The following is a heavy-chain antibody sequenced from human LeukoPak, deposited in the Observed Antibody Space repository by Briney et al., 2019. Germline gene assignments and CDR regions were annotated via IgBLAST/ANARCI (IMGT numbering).Heavy chain of an antibody. D-gene: IGHD3-22*01. J-gene: IGHJ4*02. V-gene: IGHV4-39*02. CDR2: MYYSGSK. CDR3: SIYDTSGSYSDY. Sequence: SETLSLTCNVSGGSISSSSHYWGWIRQPPGKGLEWIGTMYYSGSKYYNPSLMSRVTISADTSKNRFFLILSSVTAADTAVYYCSIYDTSGSYSDYWGQGTLVTISS. CDR1: GGSISSSSHY.